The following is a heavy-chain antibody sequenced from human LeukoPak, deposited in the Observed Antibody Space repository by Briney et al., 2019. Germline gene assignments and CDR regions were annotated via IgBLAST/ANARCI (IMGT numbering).Heavy chain of an antibody. D-gene: IGHD3-22*01. J-gene: IGHJ3*02. CDR3: ASSRYYYDSSGYHNEALDAFDI. V-gene: IGHV3-48*04. CDR2: ISSSSSTI. Sequence: GGSLRLSCAASGFTFSSYSMNWVRQAPGKGLEWVSYISSSSSTIYYADSVKGRFIISRDNAKNSLYLQMNSLRAEDTAVYYCASSRYYYDSSGYHNEALDAFDIWGQGTMVTVSS. CDR1: GFTFSSYS.